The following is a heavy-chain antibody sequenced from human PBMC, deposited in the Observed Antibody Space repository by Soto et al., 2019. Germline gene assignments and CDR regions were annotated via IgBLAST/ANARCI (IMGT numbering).Heavy chain of an antibody. J-gene: IGHJ3*02. Sequence: VGSLRLSCAASGLTVSTNYMSWVRQAPGKGLEYVSVIYNGGGTHYADSVKGRFTISRDKNTLYLQMNSLRADDTAIYYCARSSYYDGSGSLISHAFDIWGQGTMVTVSS. CDR1: GLTVSTNY. CDR2: IYNGGGT. CDR3: ARSSYYDGSGSLISHAFDI. V-gene: IGHV3-53*01. D-gene: IGHD3-22*01.